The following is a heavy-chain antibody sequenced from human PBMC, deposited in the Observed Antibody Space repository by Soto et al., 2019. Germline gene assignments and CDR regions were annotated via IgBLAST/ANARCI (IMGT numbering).Heavy chain of an antibody. CDR3: ARGYCSSTSCYTRSHYYYGMDV. Sequence: SVKVSCKASGGTFSSYAISWVRQAPGQGLEWMGGIIPIFGTANYAQKFQGRVTITADESTSTAYMELSSLRSEDTAVYYCARGYCSSTSCYTRSHYYYGMDVWGQGTTVTV. D-gene: IGHD2-2*02. CDR2: IIPIFGTA. V-gene: IGHV1-69*13. J-gene: IGHJ6*02. CDR1: GGTFSSYA.